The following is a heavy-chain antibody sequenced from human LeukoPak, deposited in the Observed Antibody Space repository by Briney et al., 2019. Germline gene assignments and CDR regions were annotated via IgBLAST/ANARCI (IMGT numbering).Heavy chain of an antibody. CDR3: ARDGLHRREGNWFDP. CDR1: GYSFTSNV. V-gene: IGHV1-18*01. Sequence: GASVKVSCKASGYSFTSNVISWVRQAPGQGLEWMGWISAYNGNTNYAQKLQGRVTMTTDTSTSTAYMELRSLRSDDTAVYYCARDGLHRREGNWFDPWGQGTLVTVSS. D-gene: IGHD5-24*01. CDR2: ISAYNGNT. J-gene: IGHJ5*02.